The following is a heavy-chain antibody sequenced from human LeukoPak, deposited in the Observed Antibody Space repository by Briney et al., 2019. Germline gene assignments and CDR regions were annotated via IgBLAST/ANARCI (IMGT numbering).Heavy chain of an antibody. D-gene: IGHD6-19*01. V-gene: IGHV1-2*02. CDR3: AREVSVSSGWPH. CDR2: INPNSGGT. J-gene: IGHJ4*02. Sequence: ASVKVSCKASGYTFTGYYMHWVRQAPGQGLEWMGWINPNSGGTNYAQKFRGRVTMTRDTSISTAYMGVSRLRSDDTAVYYCAREVSVSSGWPHWGQGTLVTVSS. CDR1: GYTFTGYY.